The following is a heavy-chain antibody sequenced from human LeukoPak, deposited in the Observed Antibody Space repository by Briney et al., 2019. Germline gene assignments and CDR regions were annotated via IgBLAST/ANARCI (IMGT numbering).Heavy chain of an antibody. D-gene: IGHD3-3*01. V-gene: IGHV3-23*01. CDR1: GFTFSSYA. Sequence: GGSLRLSCAASGFTFSSYAMSWVRQAPGKGLEWVSAISGSGGSTYYADSVKGRFTISRDNSKNTLYLQMNSLRAEDTAVYYCAKDLELLEWLLPTYFDYWGQGTLVTVSP. J-gene: IGHJ4*02. CDR3: AKDLELLEWLLPTYFDY. CDR2: ISGSGGST.